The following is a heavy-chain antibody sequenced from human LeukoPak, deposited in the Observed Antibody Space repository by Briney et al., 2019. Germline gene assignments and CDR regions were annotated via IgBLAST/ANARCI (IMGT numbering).Heavy chain of an antibody. D-gene: IGHD2-2*01. CDR2: IYPGDSDT. V-gene: IGHV5-51*01. CDR3: ARLYVVVPAAMGGAFDY. Sequence: GDSXKXXXXXXGXXXPXYWXDWVRXVPGKGLEWMGRIYPGDSDTRYSPSFQGQVTISADKSISTAYLKWRSRKASDTAMFYCARLYVVVPAAMGGAFDYWGQGTLVTVSS. CDR1: GXXXPXYW. J-gene: IGHJ4*02.